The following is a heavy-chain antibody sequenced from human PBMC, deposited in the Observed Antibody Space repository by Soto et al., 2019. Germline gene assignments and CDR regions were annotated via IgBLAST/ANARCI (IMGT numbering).Heavy chain of an antibody. Sequence: GGSLRFSCASCVSIFKMYWMHWVGQSPGKGLVWISRIYNDGSYTDYADSVKGRFTISGDNVNDTLYLQMNNLRAEDSGLYYCTRGPRPISTGTGAYWGQGTQVTVSS. CDR3: TRGPRPISTGTGAY. V-gene: IGHV3-74*01. CDR2: IYNDGSYT. CDR1: VSIFKMYW. J-gene: IGHJ4*02. D-gene: IGHD3-10*01.